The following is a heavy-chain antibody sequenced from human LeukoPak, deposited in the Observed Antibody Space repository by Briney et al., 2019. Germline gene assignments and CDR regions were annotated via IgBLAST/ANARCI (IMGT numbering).Heavy chain of an antibody. Sequence: SETLSLTCTVSGTSISSYYWSWLRQPAGKGLEWIGRIYDSGNTNYNPSLKSRVTMSLDTSKSQFSLKLTSVTAADTAVYYCARVWRVRGVRTYYYYMDVWGKGTTVTVSS. D-gene: IGHD3-10*01. J-gene: IGHJ6*03. V-gene: IGHV4-4*07. CDR1: GTSISSYY. CDR3: ARVWRVRGVRTYYYYMDV. CDR2: IYDSGNT.